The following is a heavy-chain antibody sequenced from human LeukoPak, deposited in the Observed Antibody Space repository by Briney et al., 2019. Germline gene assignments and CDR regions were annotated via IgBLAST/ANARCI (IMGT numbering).Heavy chain of an antibody. V-gene: IGHV4-59*01. CDR3: ARGRIQLWSQFDY. Sequence: SETLSLTCTVSGGSISSYYWSWIRKPPGKGLGWIGYIYYSGSTNYNPSLKSRVTISVDTSKNQFSLKLSSVTAADTAVYYCARGRIQLWSQFDYWGQGTLVTVSS. D-gene: IGHD5-18*01. J-gene: IGHJ4*02. CDR1: GGSISSYY. CDR2: IYYSGST.